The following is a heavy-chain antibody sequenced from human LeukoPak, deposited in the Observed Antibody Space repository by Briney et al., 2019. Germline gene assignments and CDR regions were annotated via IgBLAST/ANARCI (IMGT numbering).Heavy chain of an antibody. CDR3: ARLTVPLRFDP. J-gene: IGHJ5*02. CDR1: GGSISSSSYY. V-gene: IGHV4-39*07. CDR2: IYYSGST. D-gene: IGHD2-2*01. Sequence: SETLSLTCTVSGGSISSSSYYWGWIRQPPGKGLEWIGSIYYSGSTYYNPSLKSRVTISVDTSKNQFSLKLNSVSAADTAVYYCARLTVPLRFDPWGQGTLVTVSS.